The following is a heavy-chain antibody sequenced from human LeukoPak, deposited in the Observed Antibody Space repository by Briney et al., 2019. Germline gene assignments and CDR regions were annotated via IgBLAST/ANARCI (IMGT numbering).Heavy chain of an antibody. V-gene: IGHV1-69*13. CDR2: IIPIFGTA. Sequence: GASVKVSCKASGGTFSSYAISWVRQAPGQGLEWMGGIIPIFGTANYAQKFQGRVTITADESTSTAYMELSSLRSEDTAVYYCARGPSRWLLLGSLDYWGQGTLVTVSS. J-gene: IGHJ4*02. CDR3: ARGPSRWLLLGSLDY. D-gene: IGHD2-15*01. CDR1: GGTFSSYA.